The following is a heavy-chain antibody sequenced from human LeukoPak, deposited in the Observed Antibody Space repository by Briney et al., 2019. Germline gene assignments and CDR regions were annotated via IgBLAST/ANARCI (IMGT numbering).Heavy chain of an antibody. CDR1: GFTFSSYA. J-gene: IGHJ3*02. Sequence: GGSLRLSCAASGFTFSSYAMHWVRQAPGKGLEWVAVISYDGSNKYYADSVKGRFTISRDNSKNTLYLQMNSLRAEDTAVYYCAGVPGIVVGAFDIWGQGTMVTVSS. V-gene: IGHV3-30*01. D-gene: IGHD3-22*01. CDR2: ISYDGSNK. CDR3: AGVPGIVVGAFDI.